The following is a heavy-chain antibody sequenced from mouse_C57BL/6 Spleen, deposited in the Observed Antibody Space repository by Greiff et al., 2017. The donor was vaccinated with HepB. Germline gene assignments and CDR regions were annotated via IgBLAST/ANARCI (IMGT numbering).Heavy chain of an antibody. V-gene: IGHV1-26*01. CDR3: ARDDYDGRPAWFAY. CDR2: INPNNGGT. CDR1: GYTFTDYY. Sequence: EVQLQQSGPELVKPGASVKISCKASGYTFTDYYMNWVKQSHGKSLEWIGDINPNNGGTSYNQKFKGKATLTVDKSSSTAYMELRSLTSEDSAVYYCARDDYDGRPAWFAYWGQGTLVTVSA. D-gene: IGHD2-4*01. J-gene: IGHJ3*01.